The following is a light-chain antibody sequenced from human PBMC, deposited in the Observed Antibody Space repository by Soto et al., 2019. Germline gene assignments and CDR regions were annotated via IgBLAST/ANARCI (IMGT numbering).Light chain of an antibody. J-gene: IGKJ5*01. CDR3: QQRSNWPVT. V-gene: IGKV3-11*01. CDR2: DAS. CDR1: QSVSSY. Sequence: EIVLTQSPATLSLSPGERATLSCRASQSVSSYLAWYQQKPGQAPRLLIYDASNRATGIPARFSCSGSGTEFPLTISSLEPEDFAIYYCQQRSNWPVTFGQGTRLEIK.